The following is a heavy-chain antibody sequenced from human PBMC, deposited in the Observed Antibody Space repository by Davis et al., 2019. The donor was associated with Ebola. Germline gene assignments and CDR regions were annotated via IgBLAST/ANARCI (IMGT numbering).Heavy chain of an antibody. V-gene: IGHV3-30*18. D-gene: IGHD1-26*01. J-gene: IGHJ4*02. CDR3: AKAVGTAQRAYFDN. Sequence: PGGSLRLSCAASGFMFSNYGIHWVRQAPGRGLEWVAVMSYDGSNKYYRDPVRGRFTISRDNSKNTLYLQMNSLRVEDTAVYYCAKAVGTAQRAYFDNWGQGTLVTVSS. CDR2: MSYDGSNK. CDR1: GFMFSNYG.